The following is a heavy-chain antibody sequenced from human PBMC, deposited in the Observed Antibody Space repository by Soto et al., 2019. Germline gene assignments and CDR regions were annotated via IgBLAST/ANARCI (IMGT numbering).Heavy chain of an antibody. J-gene: IGHJ6*02. V-gene: IGHV3-66*01. CDR3: ARDQDVITFGGVIVMYYGMDV. CDR1: GFTFSTYA. D-gene: IGHD3-16*02. Sequence: GGSLRLSCAASGFTFSTYAMNWVRQAPGKGLEWVSVIYSGGSTYYADSVKGRFTISRDNSKNSLYLQMNSLRAEDTAVYYCARDQDVITFGGVIVMYYGMDVWGQGTTVTVSS. CDR2: IYSGGST.